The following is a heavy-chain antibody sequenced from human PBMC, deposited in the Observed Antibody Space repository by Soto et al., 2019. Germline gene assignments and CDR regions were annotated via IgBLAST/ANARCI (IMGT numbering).Heavy chain of an antibody. CDR2: INHSGSA. J-gene: IGHJ5*02. CDR1: GGSFSGYI. CDR3: ARAWGSSSEFSWLAHYNWFDP. D-gene: IGHD6-6*01. Sequence: SETLSLTCDVYGGSFSGYIWTWIRQTPGKGLQWIGQINHSGSANYNPSLKSRVTISVDTSKNQFSLKLSSVTAADTAVYYCARAWGSSSEFSWLAHYNWFDPWGQGTLVTVSS. V-gene: IGHV4-34*01.